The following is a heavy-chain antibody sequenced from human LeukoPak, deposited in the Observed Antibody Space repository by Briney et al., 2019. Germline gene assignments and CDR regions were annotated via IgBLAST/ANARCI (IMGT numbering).Heavy chain of an antibody. D-gene: IGHD3-10*01. CDR2: FASDKKT. J-gene: IGHJ4*02. V-gene: IGHV4-59*08. CDR1: GASISSYS. CDR3: ARHYVSGTYPLDF. Sequence: SETLSLTCAVSGASISSYSWTWIRQSPGKGLEWIGYFASDKKTNYNPSLKSRLTLSTDTSKNQFSLKLTSVTAADTGVYYCARHYVSGTYPLDFWGQGTSVTVSS.